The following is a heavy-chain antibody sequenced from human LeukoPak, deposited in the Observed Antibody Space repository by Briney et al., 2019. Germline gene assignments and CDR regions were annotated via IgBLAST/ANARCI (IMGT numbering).Heavy chain of an antibody. J-gene: IGHJ2*01. V-gene: IGHV1-8*01. CDR2: MNPNSGNT. Sequence: ASVKVSCKASGYTFASYDINWVRQATGQGLEWMGWMNPNSGNTGYAQKFQGRVTMTRNTSISAAYMELSSLRSEDTAVYYCARGLGVGSGSSRNWYFDLWGRGTLVTVSS. CDR1: GYTFASYD. CDR3: ARGLGVGSGSSRNWYFDL. D-gene: IGHD3-10*01.